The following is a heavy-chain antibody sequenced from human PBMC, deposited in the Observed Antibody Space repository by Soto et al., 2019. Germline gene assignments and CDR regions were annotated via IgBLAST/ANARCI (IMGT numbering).Heavy chain of an antibody. V-gene: IGHV4-34*01. CDR3: ARGRHSSSWFDY. Sequence: QVQLQQWGAGLLKPSETLSLTCAVYGGSFSGYYWSWIRQPPGKGLEWIGEINHSGSTNYNPSLKSRVTISVDTSKNQFSLKLSSVTAADTAVYYCARGRHSSSWFDYWGQGTLVTVSS. J-gene: IGHJ4*02. CDR2: INHSGST. D-gene: IGHD6-13*01. CDR1: GGSFSGYY.